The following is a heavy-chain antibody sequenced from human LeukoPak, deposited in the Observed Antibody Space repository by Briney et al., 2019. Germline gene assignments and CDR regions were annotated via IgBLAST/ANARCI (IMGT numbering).Heavy chain of an antibody. D-gene: IGHD5-18*01. Sequence: GGSLRLSCAASGLIVSNNYMNWVRQAPGKGLEWVSALYIGGNTYYADSVRGRFTISRDNSKNTLYLQMNSLRAEDTAICYCTTTAGYNYGQYWGQGTLVTVSS. J-gene: IGHJ4*02. CDR1: GLIVSNNY. CDR2: LYIGGNT. V-gene: IGHV3-53*01. CDR3: TTTAGYNYGQY.